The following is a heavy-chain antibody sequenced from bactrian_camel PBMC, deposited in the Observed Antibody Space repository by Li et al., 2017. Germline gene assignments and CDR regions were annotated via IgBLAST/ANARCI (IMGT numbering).Heavy chain of an antibody. Sequence: QVQLVESGGGSVQAGGSLRVSCAAFGHTSSTKCMGWFRQAPGKEREGVATLAYGGAVSNYADSVKGRFTISQNKAKNTLYLEMSSLEADDTAMYYCTADTSKATLATIAQYAAYEGQGTQVTVS. D-gene: IGHD4*01. V-gene: IGHV3S53*01. J-gene: IGHJ4*01. CDR2: LAYGGAVS. CDR1: GHTSSTKC.